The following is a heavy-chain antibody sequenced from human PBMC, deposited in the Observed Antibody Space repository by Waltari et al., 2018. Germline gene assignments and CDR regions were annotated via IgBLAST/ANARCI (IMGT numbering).Heavy chain of an antibody. CDR2: VSAYNGNT. Sequence: QVQLVQSGAEVKKPGASVKVSCKASGYTFTSYCNSWVRKAPGQGLEWLGWVSAYNGNTNYAQKLQGRVTMTTYTSTSTAYMELRSLRSDDTAVDYCARDRTRWLVSICDYWGQGTLVTVSS. CDR1: GYTFTSYC. J-gene: IGHJ4*02. D-gene: IGHD6-19*01. CDR3: ARDRTRWLVSICDY. V-gene: IGHV1-18*01.